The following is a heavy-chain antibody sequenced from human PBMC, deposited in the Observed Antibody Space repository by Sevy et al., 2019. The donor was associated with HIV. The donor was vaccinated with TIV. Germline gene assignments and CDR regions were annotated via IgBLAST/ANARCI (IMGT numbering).Heavy chain of an antibody. CDR2: MWFDGSNT. D-gene: IGHD4-17*01. J-gene: IGHJ4*02. V-gene: IGHV3-33*01. CDR3: ARDLEFYDYGDYGPAFMPDY. Sequence: GGSLRLSCAASGFTFSTYGMHWVRQAPGKGLEWVAVMWFDGSNTYYADSVKGRFTISGDMAKNTLHLQMNSLRAEDTPVYYCARDLEFYDYGDYGPAFMPDYWGQGTLVTVSS. CDR1: GFTFSTYG.